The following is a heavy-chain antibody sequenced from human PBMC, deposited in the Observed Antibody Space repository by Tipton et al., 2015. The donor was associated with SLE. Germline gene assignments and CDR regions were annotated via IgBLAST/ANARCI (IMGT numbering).Heavy chain of an antibody. Sequence: TLSLTCAVSGYFFSSGHYSGYFRGWIRQPPGKGLEWIGNSYDSGKTYYNPSLKSRVPILIDMSKNQFSLKLSSVTAADTALYYCAWGYCGGECYGEDPGSYYGLDVWGPGTTVTVAS. CDR3: AWGYCGGECYGEDPGSYYGLDV. J-gene: IGHJ6*02. CDR1: GYFFSSGHYSGYF. D-gene: IGHD2-21*01. V-gene: IGHV4-38-2*01. CDR2: SYDSGKT.